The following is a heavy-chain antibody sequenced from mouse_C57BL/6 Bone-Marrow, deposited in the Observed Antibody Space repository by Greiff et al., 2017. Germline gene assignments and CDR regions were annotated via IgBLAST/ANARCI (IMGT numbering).Heavy chain of an antibody. Sequence: QVQLQQPGAELVKPGASVKMSCKASGYTFTSYWITWVKQRPGQGLEWIGDIYPGSGSTNYNEKFKSKATLTVDTSSSTAYMQLSSLTSEDSAVYYCASGTTVVATGGLAGTWYFDVWGTGTTVTVSS. CDR1: GYTFTSYW. V-gene: IGHV1-55*01. CDR2: IYPGSGST. D-gene: IGHD1-1*01. J-gene: IGHJ1*03. CDR3: ASGTTVVATGGLAGTWYFDV.